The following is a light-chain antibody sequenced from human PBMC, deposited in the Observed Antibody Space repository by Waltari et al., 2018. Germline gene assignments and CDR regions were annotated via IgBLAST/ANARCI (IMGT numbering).Light chain of an antibody. J-gene: IGKJ4*01. CDR3: QQRSNWPLT. CDR1: QSVSSY. CDR2: HAS. Sequence: EIVLTQSPATLSLSLGERATLSCRAKQSVSSYLAWYQQTPGQAPRLLIYHASNRATGIPARFSGSGSGTDFTLTISSLEPEDFAVYYCQQRSNWPLTFGGGTKVEIK. V-gene: IGKV3-11*01.